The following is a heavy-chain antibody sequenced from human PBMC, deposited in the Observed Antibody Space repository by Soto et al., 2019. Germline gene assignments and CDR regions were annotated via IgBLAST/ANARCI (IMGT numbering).Heavy chain of an antibody. J-gene: IGHJ6*03. CDR2: IYYSGST. CDR1: GGSISSGGYY. CDR3: ARARYCSGGSFYPSLYYCYYYMYF. D-gene: IGHD2-15*01. V-gene: IGHV4-31*03. Sequence: SETLSLTCTVSGGSISSGGYYWSWIRQHPGKGLEWIGYIYYSGSTYYNPSLKSRVTISVDTSKNQFSLKLSSVTAADTAVYYCARARYCSGGSFYPSLYYCYYYMYFWGKGSTVPVSS.